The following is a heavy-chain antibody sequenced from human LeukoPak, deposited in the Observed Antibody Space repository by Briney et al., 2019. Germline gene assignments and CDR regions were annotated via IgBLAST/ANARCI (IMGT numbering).Heavy chain of an antibody. CDR1: GFTVSSNY. CDR2: IYSGGST. J-gene: IGHJ6*02. V-gene: IGHV3-66*01. CDR3: ARDQGGYSYGYSYYGMDV. D-gene: IGHD5-18*01. Sequence: PGGSLRLSCAASGFTVSSNYMSWVRQAPGKGLEWVSVIYSGGSTYYADSVKGRFTISRDNSKNTLYLQMNSLRAEDTAVYYCARDQGGYSYGYSYYGMDVWGQGTTVTVSS.